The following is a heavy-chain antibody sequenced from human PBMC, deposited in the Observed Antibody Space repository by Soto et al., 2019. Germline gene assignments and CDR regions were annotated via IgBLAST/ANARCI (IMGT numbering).Heavy chain of an antibody. J-gene: IGHJ5*02. Sequence: ASVKVSCKASGYTFTSYGISWVRQAPGQGLEWMGWINPNSGGTNYAQKFQGWVTMTRDTSISTAYMELSRLRSDDTAVYYCASSRSGYYNTPWFDPWGQGTLVTVSS. CDR2: INPNSGGT. V-gene: IGHV1-2*04. CDR1: GYTFTSYG. D-gene: IGHD3-22*01. CDR3: ASSRSGYYNTPWFDP.